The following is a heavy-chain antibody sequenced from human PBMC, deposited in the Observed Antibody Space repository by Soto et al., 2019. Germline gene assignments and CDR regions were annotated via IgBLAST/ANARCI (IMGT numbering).Heavy chain of an antibody. Sequence: GASVKVSCKASGYTFTSYGISWVRQAPGQGLEWIGWVGAYNGNTNYAQKFQGRVTMTTDTSTSTAYMELRSLRSDDTAVYYCARDRGSGWFVYWGQGTQVTVSS. D-gene: IGHD6-19*01. CDR2: VGAYNGNT. CDR1: GYTFTSYG. J-gene: IGHJ4*02. V-gene: IGHV1-18*01. CDR3: ARDRGSGWFVY.